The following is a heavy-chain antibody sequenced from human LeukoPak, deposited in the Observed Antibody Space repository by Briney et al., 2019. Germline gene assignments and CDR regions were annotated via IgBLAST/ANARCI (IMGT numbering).Heavy chain of an antibody. D-gene: IGHD3-22*01. J-gene: IGHJ2*01. CDR3: ARRCLLLPYWYFDL. CDR1: GGSNSSSSYY. Sequence: PSETLSLTCTVSGGSNSSSSYYWGWIRQPPGKGLEWIGSIYYSGSTYYNPSLKSRVTISVDTSKNQFSLKLSSVTAADTAVYYCARRCLLLPYWYFDLWGRGTLVTVSS. CDR2: IYYSGST. V-gene: IGHV4-39*01.